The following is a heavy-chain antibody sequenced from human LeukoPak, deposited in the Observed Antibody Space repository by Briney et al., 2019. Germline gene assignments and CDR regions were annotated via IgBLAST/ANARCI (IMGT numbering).Heavy chain of an antibody. J-gene: IGHJ4*02. V-gene: IGHV1-46*01. CDR3: ARVGVIAAAIRTFDY. CDR1: GYTFTSYY. D-gene: IGHD6-13*01. Sequence: GASVKVSCKASGYTFTSYYMHWVRQAPGQGLEWMGIINPSGGSTSYAQKFQGRVTMTRATSTSTVYMELSSLRSEDTAVYYCARVGVIAAAIRTFDYWGQGTLVTVSS. CDR2: INPSGGST.